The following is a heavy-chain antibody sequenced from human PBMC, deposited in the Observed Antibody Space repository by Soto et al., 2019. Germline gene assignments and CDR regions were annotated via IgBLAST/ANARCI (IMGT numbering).Heavy chain of an antibody. D-gene: IGHD2-21*02. Sequence: QVQLVESGGGVVQPGRSLRLSCAASGFTFSSYGMHWVRQAPGKGLEWVAVISYDGSNKYYADSVKGRFTISRDNSKNTLYLQMNGLRAEDTAVYYCAKDRAPGIVVVTAVWGYWGQGTLVTVSS. J-gene: IGHJ4*02. V-gene: IGHV3-30*18. CDR3: AKDRAPGIVVVTAVWGY. CDR1: GFTFSSYG. CDR2: ISYDGSNK.